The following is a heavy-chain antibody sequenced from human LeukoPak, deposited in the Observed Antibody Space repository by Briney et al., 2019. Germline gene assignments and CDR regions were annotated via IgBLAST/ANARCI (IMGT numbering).Heavy chain of an antibody. V-gene: IGHV3-74*01. D-gene: IGHD3-22*01. CDR2: INSDGSST. Sequence: GGSLRLSCAASGFTFSSYWMHWVRQAPGKGLVWVSRINSDGSSTSYADSVKGRFTISRDNAKNTLYLQMNSLRAEDTAVYYCAGGGQYYYDSSGYPFDYWGQGTLVTVSS. J-gene: IGHJ4*02. CDR1: GFTFSSYW. CDR3: AGGGQYYYDSSGYPFDY.